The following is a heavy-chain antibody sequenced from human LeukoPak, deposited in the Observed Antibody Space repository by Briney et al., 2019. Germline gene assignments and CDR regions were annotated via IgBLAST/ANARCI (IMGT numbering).Heavy chain of an antibody. CDR2: FYTNGST. J-gene: IGHJ4*02. Sequence: SETLSLTCTVSGGSISGYFWSWIRQPAGKGLEWIGRFYTNGSTNYNPSLKSRVTMSGDTSKNQFSLKLSSVTAADTAVYFCARESNSGFFTFDYWGQGTLVTVSS. CDR3: ARESNSGFFTFDY. D-gene: IGHD6-19*01. CDR1: GGSISGYF. V-gene: IGHV4-4*07.